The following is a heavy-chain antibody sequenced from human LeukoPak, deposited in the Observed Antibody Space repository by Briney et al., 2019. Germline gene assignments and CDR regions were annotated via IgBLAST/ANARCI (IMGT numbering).Heavy chain of an antibody. CDR2: ISGSGGST. Sequence: GGSLRLSCAAPGFTFSRYVMSWVRQAPGKGLEWVSTISGSGGSTYYADSVKGRFTISRDNSKNTLYLQMNSLRAEDTAIYYCAKDVGQIYCSSSSCFPDYWGQGTLVTVSS. D-gene: IGHD2-15*01. CDR1: GFTFSRYV. J-gene: IGHJ4*02. CDR3: AKDVGQIYCSSSSCFPDY. V-gene: IGHV3-23*01.